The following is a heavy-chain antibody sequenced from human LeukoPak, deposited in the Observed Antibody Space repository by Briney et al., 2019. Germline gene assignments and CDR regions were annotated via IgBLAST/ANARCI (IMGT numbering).Heavy chain of an antibody. J-gene: IGHJ4*02. V-gene: IGHV1-46*01. Sequence: ASVKVSCKASGYSFTSYYMHWVRQAPGQGLEWMGIINPSDGSTSYAQKFQGRVSITADESTSTAYMELSSLRSEDTAVYYCARGMVRGVIITSEMYFDYWGQGTLVTVSS. CDR3: ARGMVRGVIITSEMYFDY. CDR1: GYSFTSYY. D-gene: IGHD3-10*01. CDR2: INPSDGST.